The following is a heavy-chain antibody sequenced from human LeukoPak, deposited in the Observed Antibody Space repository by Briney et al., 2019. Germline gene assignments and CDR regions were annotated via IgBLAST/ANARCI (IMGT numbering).Heavy chain of an antibody. V-gene: IGHV3-23*01. CDR2: ISGSGGST. CDR3: AKVKNYYDSSGYCYYFDY. J-gene: IGHJ4*02. D-gene: IGHD3-22*01. CDR1: GFTFSSYA. Sequence: GGSLRLSCAASGFTFSSYAMSWVRQAPGKGLEWVSAISGSGGSTYYADSVKGRFTISRDNSKNTLYLQMNGLRAEDTAVYYCAKVKNYYDSSGYCYYFDYWGQGTLVTVSS.